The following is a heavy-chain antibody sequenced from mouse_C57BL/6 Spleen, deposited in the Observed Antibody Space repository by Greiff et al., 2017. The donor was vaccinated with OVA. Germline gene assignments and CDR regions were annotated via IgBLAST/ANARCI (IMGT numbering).Heavy chain of an antibody. CDR3: ARHPWDGYYCDY. Sequence: EVQLQESGGDLVKPGGSLKLSCAASGFTFSSYGMSWVRQTPDKRLEWVATISSGGSYTYYPDSVKGRFTISRDNAKNTLYLQMSSLKSEDTAMYYCARHPWDGYYCDYWGQGTTLTVSS. CDR1: GFTFSSYG. V-gene: IGHV5-6*01. CDR2: ISSGGSYT. J-gene: IGHJ2*01. D-gene: IGHD4-1*01.